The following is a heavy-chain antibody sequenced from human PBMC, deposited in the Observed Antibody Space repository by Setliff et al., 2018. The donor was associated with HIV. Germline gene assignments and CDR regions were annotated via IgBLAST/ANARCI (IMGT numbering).Heavy chain of an antibody. CDR1: GYSFSSYW. Sequence: GESLKISCKGSGYSFSSYWIGWVRQMPGKGLEWMGIIYPGDSDTRYSPSFQGQVTISADKSISTTYLQWSSLKASDTAMYYCASLSGYSGDAFDVWGQGTMVTVSS. J-gene: IGHJ3*01. D-gene: IGHD3-22*01. CDR3: ASLSGYSGDAFDV. CDR2: IYPGDSDT. V-gene: IGHV5-51*01.